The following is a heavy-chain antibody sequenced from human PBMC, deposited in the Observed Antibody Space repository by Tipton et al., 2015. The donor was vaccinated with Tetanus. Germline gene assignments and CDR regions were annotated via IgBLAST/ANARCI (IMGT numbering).Heavy chain of an antibody. J-gene: IGHJ5*02. CDR1: GGSISSNY. CDR2: ISVRGSHT. Sequence: SLRLSCAVSGGSISSNYWWSWVRQSPGTGLEWVSGISVRGSHTYYADPVKGRFSISRDNSKNTVYLQMNSLRDEDTAVYYCAKDPASRGWFDPWGQGTLVSVSP. CDR3: AKDPASRGWFDP. V-gene: IGHV3-23*01.